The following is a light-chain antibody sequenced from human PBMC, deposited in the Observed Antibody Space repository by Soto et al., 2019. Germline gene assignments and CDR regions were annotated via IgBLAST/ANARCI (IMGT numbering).Light chain of an antibody. CDR3: VSDTSSSTSV. Sequence: QSVLTQPASVSDSPGQSITISCTGTSSDVGGSNFVSWYQQHPGKPPKLIIYDVANRPSGVSNRFSGSKSGSTASLIISRLQTEDVSDYYCVSDTSSSTSVFGTGTK. J-gene: IGLJ1*01. CDR2: DVA. V-gene: IGLV2-14*03. CDR1: SSDVGGSNF.